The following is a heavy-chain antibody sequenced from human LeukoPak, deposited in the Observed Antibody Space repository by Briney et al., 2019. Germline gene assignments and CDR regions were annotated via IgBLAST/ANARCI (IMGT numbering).Heavy chain of an antibody. Sequence: GASVKVSCKASGGTFSSYAISWVRQAPGQGLEWMGIINPSGGSTSYAQKFQGRVTMTRDTSTSTVYMELSSLRSEDTAVYYCARGREVVITSFHFDYWGQGTLVTVSS. V-gene: IGHV1-46*01. CDR2: INPSGGST. D-gene: IGHD3-22*01. CDR1: GGTFSSYA. CDR3: ARGREVVITSFHFDY. J-gene: IGHJ4*02.